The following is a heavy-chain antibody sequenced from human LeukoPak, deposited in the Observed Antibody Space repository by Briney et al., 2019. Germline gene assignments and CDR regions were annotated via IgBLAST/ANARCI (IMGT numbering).Heavy chain of an antibody. CDR2: IWYDGSNK. D-gene: IGHD3-3*01. V-gene: IGHV3-33*01. Sequence: PGGSLRLSCAASGFTFSSYGMHWVRQAPGKGLEWVAVIWYDGSNKYYADSVKGRSTISRDNSKNTLYLQMNSLRAEDTAVYYCARSQYYDFWSGYFSYGMDVWGQGTTVTVSS. CDR3: ARSQYYDFWSGYFSYGMDV. CDR1: GFTFSSYG. J-gene: IGHJ6*02.